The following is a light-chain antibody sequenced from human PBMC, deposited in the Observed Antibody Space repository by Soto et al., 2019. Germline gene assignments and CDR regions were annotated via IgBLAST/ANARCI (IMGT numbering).Light chain of an antibody. J-gene: IGKJ3*01. CDR2: GAS. Sequence: EIVLTQCPGTLSLSPGERATLSCRASQSVSSSYLAWYKQKPGQAPRLLIYGASSRATGIPDRFSGSGSGTDFILTISRLEPEDFAVYYCQQYGSSPFTFGPGTKVDIK. CDR1: QSVSSSY. V-gene: IGKV3-20*01. CDR3: QQYGSSPFT.